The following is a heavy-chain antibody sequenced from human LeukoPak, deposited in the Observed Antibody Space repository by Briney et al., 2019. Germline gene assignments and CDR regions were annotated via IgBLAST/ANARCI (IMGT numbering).Heavy chain of an antibody. D-gene: IGHD2-2*03. CDR3: ARGARLRIGYYFDY. CDR1: GGSISSYY. CDR2: IYYSGST. Sequence: SETLSLTCTVSGGSISSYYWGWIRQPPGKGLEWIGSIYYSGSTYYNPSLKSRVTISVDTSKNQFSLKLSSVTAADTAVYYCARGARLRIGYYFDYWGQGTLVTVSS. V-gene: IGHV4-39*07. J-gene: IGHJ4*02.